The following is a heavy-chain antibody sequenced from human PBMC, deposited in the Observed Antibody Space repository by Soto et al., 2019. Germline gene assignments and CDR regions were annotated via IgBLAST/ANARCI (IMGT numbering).Heavy chain of an antibody. D-gene: IGHD1-26*01. CDR1: GFSLSTSGAG. J-gene: IGHJ4*02. CDR2: ISWKDEK. V-gene: IGHV2-5*01. CDR3: AHRYGGNYYRWYFDS. Sequence: QITLKESGPTLVKPTQTLTVTCTFSGFSLSTSGAGVGWIRQCPGQAPEWLALISWKDEKRYNPGLKSRLTITKYTSKNQVVLTRTDLDPVDTATYFCAHRYGGNYYRWYFDSWGQGTLVTVSS.